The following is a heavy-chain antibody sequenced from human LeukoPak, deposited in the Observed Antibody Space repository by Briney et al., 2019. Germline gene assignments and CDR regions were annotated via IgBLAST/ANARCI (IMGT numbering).Heavy chain of an antibody. V-gene: IGHV3-23*01. CDR3: AKDRGSSGYYYIDY. J-gene: IGHJ4*02. Sequence: GSLRLSCAASGFTFSSYAMSWVRQAPGKGLEWVSTISGSGGSTYYADSVKGRFTISGDNSKNTLYLQMNSLRAEDTAVYYCAKDRGSSGYYYIDYWGQGTLVTVSS. CDR2: ISGSGGST. D-gene: IGHD3-22*01. CDR1: GFTFSSYA.